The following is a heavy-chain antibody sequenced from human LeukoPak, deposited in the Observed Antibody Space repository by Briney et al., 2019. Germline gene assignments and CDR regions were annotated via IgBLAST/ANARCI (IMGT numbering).Heavy chain of an antibody. CDR3: AKVLSGSQDY. V-gene: IGHV3-23*01. CDR2: IGGGSETT. D-gene: IGHD1-26*01. CDR1: GFIFSDHY. Sequence: GGPLRLSCAASGFIFSDHYMRWLPQAPGKGLEWVSTIGGGSETTSYADSAKGRFTNSRDNYKNTVYLQMNSLRAEDTAVYYWAKVLSGSQDYWGQGTLVTVFS. J-gene: IGHJ4*02.